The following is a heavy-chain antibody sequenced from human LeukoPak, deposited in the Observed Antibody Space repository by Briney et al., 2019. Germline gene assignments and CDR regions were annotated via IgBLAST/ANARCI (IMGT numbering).Heavy chain of an antibody. D-gene: IGHD2-21*01. CDR2: LDSSGST. Sequence: SETLSLTCKVSGGSISGYYWSWIRQPAGKGLGWIGCLDSSGSTNYNSSLKSRVTMSIDRSQFSLRLTSVTAADTAIYYCARGTSCGSKCFFDYWGQGILVTVSS. J-gene: IGHJ4*02. CDR3: ARGTSCGSKCFFDY. CDR1: GGSISGYY. V-gene: IGHV4-4*07.